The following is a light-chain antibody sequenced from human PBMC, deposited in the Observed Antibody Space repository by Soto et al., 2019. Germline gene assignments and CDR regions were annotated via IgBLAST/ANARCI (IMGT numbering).Light chain of an antibody. CDR1: QSVSSNY. Sequence: EIVLTHSPGTLSLSPCERAALSSSASQSVSSNYLAWYQQKPGQAPRLLIYGASSRATGIPDRFSGSGSGTDFTLTISRLEPEDFAVYYCQQYGSSPMTFGQGTRLEIK. CDR2: GAS. CDR3: QQYGSSPMT. J-gene: IGKJ5*01. V-gene: IGKV3-20*01.